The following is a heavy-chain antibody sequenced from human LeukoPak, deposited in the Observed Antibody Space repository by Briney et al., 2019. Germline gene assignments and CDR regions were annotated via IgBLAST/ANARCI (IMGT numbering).Heavy chain of an antibody. D-gene: IGHD1-26*01. J-gene: IGHJ4*02. Sequence: SETLSLTCTVSGGSISSTTYYWGWIRQPPGKGLEWIGNIYYSGSTYYNPSLKSRVTISVDTSKNQFSLKLSSVTAEDTAVYYCARGGGYYAIDYWGQGTLVTVSS. V-gene: IGHV4-39*01. CDR2: IYYSGST. CDR3: ARGGGYYAIDY. CDR1: GGSISSTTYY.